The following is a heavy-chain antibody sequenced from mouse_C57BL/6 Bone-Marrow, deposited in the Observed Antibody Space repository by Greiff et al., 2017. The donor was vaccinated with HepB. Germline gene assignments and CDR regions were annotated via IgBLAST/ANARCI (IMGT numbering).Heavy chain of an antibody. Sequence: DVQLQESGPGLVKPSQSLSLTCSVTGYSITSGYYWNWIRQFPGNKLEWMGYISYDGSNNYNPSLKNRISITRDTSKNQFFLKLNSVTTEDTATYYCARKGCLPYVDVWGTGTTVTVSS. CDR2: ISYDGSN. CDR1: GYSITSGYY. D-gene: IGHD6-1*01. CDR3: ARKGCLPYVDV. J-gene: IGHJ1*03. V-gene: IGHV3-6*01.